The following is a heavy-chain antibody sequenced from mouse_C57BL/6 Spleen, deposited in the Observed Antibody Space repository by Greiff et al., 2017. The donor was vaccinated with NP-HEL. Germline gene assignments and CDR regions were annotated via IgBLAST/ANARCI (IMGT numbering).Heavy chain of an antibody. D-gene: IGHD1-1*02. CDR2: IDPANGNT. CDR3: ARWCLFAY. CDR1: GFTITNTY. V-gene: IGHV14-3*01. Sequence: EVKLQQSVAELVRPGASVKLSCTASGFTITNTYMHWVKQRPEQGLEWIGRIDPANGNTKYAPKFQGKATITADTSSNTAYLQLSSLTSEVTASYCCARWCLFAYWGQGTLVTVSA. J-gene: IGHJ3*01.